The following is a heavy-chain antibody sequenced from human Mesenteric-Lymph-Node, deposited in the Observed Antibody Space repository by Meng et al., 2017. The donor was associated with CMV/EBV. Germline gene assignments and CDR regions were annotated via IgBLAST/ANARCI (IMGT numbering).Heavy chain of an antibody. CDR1: GGSFSGYY. J-gene: IGHJ4*02. D-gene: IGHD4-23*01. CDR2: INPSGST. CDR3: ARHQRWLKSEGGFNY. V-gene: IGHV4-34*01. Sequence: HLQQWGAGLLQPSETLALTCAVYGGSFSGYYWSWIPQPPGKGLEWIGEINPSGSTNYNPSLKSRVTISVDTSKNQFSLKLSSVTAADTAVYYCARHQRWLKSEGGFNYWGQGTLVTVSS.